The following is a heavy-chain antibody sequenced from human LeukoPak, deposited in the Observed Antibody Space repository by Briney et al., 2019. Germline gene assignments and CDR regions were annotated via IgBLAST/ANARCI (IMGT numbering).Heavy chain of an antibody. J-gene: IGHJ4*02. D-gene: IGHD3-10*01. CDR1: GGSISSYY. CDR3: ARVLRDLWFGESRYYFDY. V-gene: IGHV4-59*01. Sequence: SETLSLTCTVSGGSISSYYWGWIRQPPGKGLEWIGYIYYSGSTNYNPSLKSRVTISVDTSKNQFSLKLSSVTAADTAVYYCARVLRDLWFGESRYYFDYWGQGTLVTVSS. CDR2: IYYSGST.